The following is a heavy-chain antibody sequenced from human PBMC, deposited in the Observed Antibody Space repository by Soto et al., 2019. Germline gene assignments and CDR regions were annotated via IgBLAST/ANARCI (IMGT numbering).Heavy chain of an antibody. V-gene: IGHV4-39*01. CDR3: VSQRTTVPTQAYFDY. CDR2: VYYRGRS. J-gene: IGHJ4*02. Sequence: SETLSLTGSVSDGYGTNSSYYWCWIRQSPGKGLEWIGSVYYRGRSYSKSSVKSRVTISVDTSKNRFSLSLNSVTASDTAVYFCVSQRTTVPTQAYFDYWGPGALVTSPQ. CDR1: DGYGTNSSYY. D-gene: IGHD4-17*01.